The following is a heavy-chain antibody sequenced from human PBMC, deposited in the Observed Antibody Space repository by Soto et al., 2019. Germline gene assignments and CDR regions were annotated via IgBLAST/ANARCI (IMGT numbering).Heavy chain of an antibody. Sequence: EVQLVESGGGLVQPGRSLRLSCAASGFTFDDYAMHWVRQVPGKGLEWVSGINWNSGSIGDADSVKGRFAISRDNAKNSLHLQMNSLRAEDTAFYYCVKDESINWYSGHFRHWGQGTLVTGSS. CDR2: INWNSGSI. CDR1: GFTFDDYA. J-gene: IGHJ1*01. D-gene: IGHD6-13*01. CDR3: VKDESINWYSGHFRH. V-gene: IGHV3-9*01.